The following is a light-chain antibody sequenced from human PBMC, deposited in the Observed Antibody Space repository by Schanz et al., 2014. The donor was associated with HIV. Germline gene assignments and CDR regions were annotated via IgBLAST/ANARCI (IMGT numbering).Light chain of an antibody. CDR1: SSNFGAGSD. CDR2: GNT. J-gene: IGLJ2*01. V-gene: IGLV1-40*01. Sequence: QSVLTQPPSVSGAPGQTVTISCTGSSSNFGAGSDVHWYRHLPGTAPELLIYGNTNRPSGVPDRFSGSRSGTSASLAITGLQAADEADYYCGTWDSSLSAGYVIFGGGTKLTVL. CDR3: GTWDSSLSAGYVI.